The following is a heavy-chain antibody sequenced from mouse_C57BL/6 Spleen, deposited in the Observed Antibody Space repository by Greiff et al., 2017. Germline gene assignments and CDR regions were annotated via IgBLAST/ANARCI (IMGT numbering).Heavy chain of an antibody. CDR1: GYTFTSYW. J-gene: IGHJ3*01. CDR3: AREGQLRAWFAY. D-gene: IGHD3-2*02. V-gene: IGHV1-69*01. Sequence: VQLQQPGAELVMPGASVKLSCKASGYTFTSYWMHWVKQRPGQGLEWIGEIDPSDSYTNYNQKFKGKSTLTVDKSSSTAYMQLSSLTSEDSAVYYCAREGQLRAWFAYWGQGTLVTVSA. CDR2: IDPSDSYT.